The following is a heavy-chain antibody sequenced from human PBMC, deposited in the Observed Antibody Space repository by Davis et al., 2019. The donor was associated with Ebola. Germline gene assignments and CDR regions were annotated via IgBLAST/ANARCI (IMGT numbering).Heavy chain of an antibody. J-gene: IGHJ5*02. V-gene: IGHV4-39*01. CDR2: IYYSGST. Sequence: MPGGSLRLSCAASGFTFSSYGMHWIRQPPGKGLEWIGSIYYSGSTYYNPSLKSRVTISVDTSKNQFSLKLSSVTAADTAVYYCATPLYTLFSWGQGTLVTVSP. CDR3: ATPLYTLFS. CDR1: GFTFSSYG. D-gene: IGHD1-1*01.